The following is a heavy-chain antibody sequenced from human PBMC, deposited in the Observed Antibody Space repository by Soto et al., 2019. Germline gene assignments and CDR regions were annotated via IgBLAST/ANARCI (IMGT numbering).Heavy chain of an antibody. Sequence: EVQLLESGGGLVQPGGSLRLSCAASGFTFSSSAMSWVRQAPGKGLEWVSAISGSGGSTYYADSVKGRFTISRDNSKTTLYLQMNSLRAEDTAVYCCAKTPRRSTWPYYFDYWGQGTLVTVSS. CDR1: GFTFSSSA. CDR2: ISGSGGST. V-gene: IGHV3-23*01. D-gene: IGHD1-26*01. J-gene: IGHJ4*02. CDR3: AKTPRRSTWPYYFDY.